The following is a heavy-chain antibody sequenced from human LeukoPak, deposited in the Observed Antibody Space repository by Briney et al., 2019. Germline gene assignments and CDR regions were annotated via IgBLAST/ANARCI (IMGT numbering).Heavy chain of an antibody. J-gene: IGHJ4*02. D-gene: IGHD6-13*01. Sequence: GGSLRLSCTASGFTLSSYEMTWIRQAPGKGLEWVSSIDYSGDTTYYADSVKGRFTISRDNSKNTLYLQMNSLRAEDTAVYYCATSIAAAGNFDYWGQGTLVTVSS. CDR3: ATSIAAAGNFDY. CDR1: GFTLSSYE. V-gene: IGHV3-23*01. CDR2: IDYSGDTT.